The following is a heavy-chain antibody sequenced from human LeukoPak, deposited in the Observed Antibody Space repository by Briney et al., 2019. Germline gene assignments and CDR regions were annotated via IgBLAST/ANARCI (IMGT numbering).Heavy chain of an antibody. CDR3: ARGPPCNSDSCYVLGAFDY. J-gene: IGHJ4*02. CDR2: IGATGGTT. D-gene: IGHD2-2*01. V-gene: IGHV3-23*01. CDR1: GFTFRTYA. Sequence: GGALSLSCAASGFTFRTYAMNWVRQAPGKGLEWVSSIGATGGTTYYTDSVKGRFSISRDNSKHTLYLHMNSLRGEDTAVYFCARGPPCNSDSCYVLGAFDYWGQGTLVTVSP.